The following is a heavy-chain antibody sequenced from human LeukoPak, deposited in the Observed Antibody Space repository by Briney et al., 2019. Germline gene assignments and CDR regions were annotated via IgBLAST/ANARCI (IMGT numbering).Heavy chain of an antibody. CDR3: ARGSIGRHFDY. CDR2: IIPIFGTA. J-gene: IGHJ4*02. CDR1: GGTFSSYA. V-gene: IGHV1-69*05. Sequence: VASVKVSCKASGGTFSSYAISWVRQAPGQGLEWMGGIIPIFGTANYAQKFQGRVTMTRDTSTSTVYMELSSLRSEDTAVYYCARGSIGRHFDYWGQGTLVTVSS. D-gene: IGHD1-14*01.